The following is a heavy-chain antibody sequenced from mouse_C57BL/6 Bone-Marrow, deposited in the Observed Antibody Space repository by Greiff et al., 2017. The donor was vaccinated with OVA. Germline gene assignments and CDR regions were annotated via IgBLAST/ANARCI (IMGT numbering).Heavy chain of an antibody. V-gene: IGHV5-4*01. Sequence: EVQRVESGGGLVKPGGSLKLSCAASGFTFSSYAMSWVRQTPEKRLEWVATISDGGSYTYYPDNVKGRFTISRDNAKNNLYLQMSHLKSEDTAMYYCARDPPTGTTVYFDYWGKGTTLTVSS. CDR2: ISDGGSYT. D-gene: IGHD4-1*02. J-gene: IGHJ2*01. CDR3: ARDPPTGTTVYFDY. CDR1: GFTFSSYA.